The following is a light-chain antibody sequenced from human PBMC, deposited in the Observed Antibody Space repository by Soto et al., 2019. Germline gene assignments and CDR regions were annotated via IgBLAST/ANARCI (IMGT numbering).Light chain of an antibody. V-gene: IGKV1-33*01. J-gene: IGKJ1*01. CDR2: DAS. CDR1: QDISNY. CDR3: QQYDNLLST. Sequence: DIQMTQSPSSLSASVGDRVTITCQASQDISNYLNWYQQKPGKAPKLLIYDASNLETGVPSRFSGSGSGTEFTFTISSLQPADIATYYCQQYDNLLSTFGQGTKVEIK.